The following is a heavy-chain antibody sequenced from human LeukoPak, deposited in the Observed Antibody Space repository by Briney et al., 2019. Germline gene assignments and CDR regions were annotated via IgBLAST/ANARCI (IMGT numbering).Heavy chain of an antibody. V-gene: IGHV3-23*01. CDR1: GFTFSSYA. Sequence: PGGSLRLSCAASGFTFSSYAMSWVRQAPGKGLEWVSAISGSGGSTYYADSVKGRFTISRDNSKNTVYLQMNSLRAEDTAVYYCAKFIELIAVAAAFDYWGQGTLVTVSS. J-gene: IGHJ4*02. D-gene: IGHD6-19*01. CDR3: AKFIELIAVAAAFDY. CDR2: ISGSGGST.